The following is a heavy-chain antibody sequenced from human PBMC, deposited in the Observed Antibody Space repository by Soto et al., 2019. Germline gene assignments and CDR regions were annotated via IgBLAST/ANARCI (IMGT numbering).Heavy chain of an antibody. V-gene: IGHV1-8*01. CDR3: ARGRMVYATNWFGP. Sequence: PVKVACKASGYTFTIDDSNWGRQDNGQGLEWMGWMNPNSANTGYAQKFQGRVTMSRNTSISTAYMELRSLRSPATAVYYCARGRMVYATNWFGPWGKGPLVTVSS. CDR1: GYTFTIDD. D-gene: IGHD2-8*01. J-gene: IGHJ5*02. CDR2: MNPNSANT.